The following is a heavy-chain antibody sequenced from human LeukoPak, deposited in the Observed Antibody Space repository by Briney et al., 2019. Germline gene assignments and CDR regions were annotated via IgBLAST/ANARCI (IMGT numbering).Heavy chain of an antibody. Sequence: ASMKVSCKASGYTFTSYDINWVRQATGQGLEWMGWMNPNSGNTGYAQKFQGRVTMTRNTSISTAYMELSSLRSEDTAVYYCARARCGSGSWDCAFDIWGQGTMVTVSS. CDR3: ARARCGSGSWDCAFDI. D-gene: IGHD3-22*01. CDR1: GYTFTSYD. V-gene: IGHV1-8*01. CDR2: MNPNSGNT. J-gene: IGHJ3*02.